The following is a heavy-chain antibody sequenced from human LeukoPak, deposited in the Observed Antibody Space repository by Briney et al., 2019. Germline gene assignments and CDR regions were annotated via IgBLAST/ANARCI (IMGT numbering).Heavy chain of an antibody. V-gene: IGHV4-39*01. CDR1: GASISSGRYY. J-gene: IGHJ4*02. D-gene: IGHD3-16*01. CDR2: IHYSGTPT. CDR3: AAGGDSAKAGY. Sequence: SETLSLTCAVSGASISSGRYYWGWFRQPPGKGLEWIVTIHYSGTPTFYNPSLQSRVTRLADTSKNHFSLKLSSVTAADTALYYCAAGGDSAKAGYWGQGTLVAVSS.